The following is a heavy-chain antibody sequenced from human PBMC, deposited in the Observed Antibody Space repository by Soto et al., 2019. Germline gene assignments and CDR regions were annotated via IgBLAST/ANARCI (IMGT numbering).Heavy chain of an antibody. D-gene: IGHD1-7*01. J-gene: IGHJ6*02. CDR1: GGTFSSYA. CDR3: ARCQDRNCYYYYGMDV. V-gene: IGHV1-69*01. Sequence: QVQLVQSGAEVKKPGSSVKVSCKASGGTFSSYAISWVRQAPGQGLEWMGGIIPIFGTANYAQKFQGRVTITVEESTSTAYMELSSLRSEATAVYYCARCQDRNCYYYYGMDVWGQGTTVTVSS. CDR2: IIPIFGTA.